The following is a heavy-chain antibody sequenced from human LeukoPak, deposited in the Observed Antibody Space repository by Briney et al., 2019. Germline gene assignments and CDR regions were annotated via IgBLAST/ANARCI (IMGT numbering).Heavy chain of an antibody. CDR2: INHSGST. CDR3: ARGQRYSSGWLSVFFDY. J-gene: IGHJ4*02. V-gene: IGHV4-34*01. Sequence: PSETLSPTCAVYGGSFSGYYWSWIRQPPGKGLEWIGEINHSGSTNYNPSLKSRVTISVDTSKNQLSLKLSSVTAADTAVYYCARGQRYSSGWLSVFFDYWGQGTLVTVSS. CDR1: GGSFSGYY. D-gene: IGHD6-19*01.